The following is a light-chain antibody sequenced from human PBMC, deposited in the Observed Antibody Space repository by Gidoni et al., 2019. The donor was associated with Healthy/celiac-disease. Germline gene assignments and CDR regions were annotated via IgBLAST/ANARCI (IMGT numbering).Light chain of an antibody. CDR3: QAWDSSTEV. J-gene: IGLJ1*01. V-gene: IGLV3-1*01. CDR2: QES. CDR1: KLGDKY. Sequence: SYELTQPPSVSVSPGQTASITCSGDKLGDKYACWYQQKPGQSPVLVIYQESKRPSGIPERFSGSNSGNTATLTISGTQAMDEADYYCQAWDSSTEVFGTGTKVXV.